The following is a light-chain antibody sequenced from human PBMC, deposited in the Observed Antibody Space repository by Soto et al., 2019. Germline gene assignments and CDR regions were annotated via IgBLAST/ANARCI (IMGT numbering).Light chain of an antibody. CDR3: QQYNTYLT. CDR2: DAS. J-gene: IGKJ1*01. CDR1: QSISSW. Sequence: DIQMTQSPSTLSSSVGDRVTITCRASQSISSWLAWYQQKPGKAPKLLIYDASRLESGVPSRLSGSGSGTEFPLTISSLQPDDFATYYRQQYNTYLTFGQGTKVEIK. V-gene: IGKV1-5*01.